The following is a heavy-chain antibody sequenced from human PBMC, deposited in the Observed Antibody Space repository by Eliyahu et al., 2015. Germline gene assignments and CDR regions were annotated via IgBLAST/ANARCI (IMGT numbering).Heavy chain of an antibody. V-gene: IGHV4-34*01. CDR2: INHSGST. J-gene: IGHJ4*02. CDR1: RVXMRXP. Sequence: QVQLQQWGAGLLKPALHPPPAVAPXRVXMRXPAHXQRHRPPRCPSAXIGEINHSGSTNYNPSLKSRVTISVDTSKNQFSLKLSSVTAADTAVYYCARHTDIVVVPAAKGRRNFDYWGQGTLVTVSS. D-gene: IGHD2-2*01. CDR3: ARHTDIVVVPAAKGRRNFDY.